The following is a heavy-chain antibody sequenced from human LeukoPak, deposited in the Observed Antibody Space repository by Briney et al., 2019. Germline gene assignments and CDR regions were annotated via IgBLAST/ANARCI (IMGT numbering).Heavy chain of an antibody. J-gene: IGHJ3*02. CDR2: IIPIFGTA. CDR3: ARERTYYDFWSGYSSNAFDI. V-gene: IGHV1-69*01. Sequence: VASVKVSCKASGGTFSSYAISWVRQAPGQGLEWMGGIIPIFGTANYAQKFQGRVTITADESTSTAYMELSSLRSEDTAVYYCARERTYYDFWSGYSSNAFDIWGQGTMVTVSS. CDR1: GGTFSSYA. D-gene: IGHD3-3*01.